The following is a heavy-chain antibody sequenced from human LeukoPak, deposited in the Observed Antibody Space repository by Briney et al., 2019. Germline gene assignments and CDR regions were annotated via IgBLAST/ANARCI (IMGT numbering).Heavy chain of an antibody. CDR1: GYTFTSYG. CDR2: ISAYNGNT. Sequence: GASVKVSCKASGYTFTSYGISWVRQAPGQGLEWMGWISAYNGNTNYAQKLQGRVTMTTDTSTSTAYMELRSLRSDSTAVYYCARDKEGYCSSTSCSRGDNWFDPWGQGTLVTVSS. V-gene: IGHV1-18*01. D-gene: IGHD2-2*01. J-gene: IGHJ5*02. CDR3: ARDKEGYCSSTSCSRGDNWFDP.